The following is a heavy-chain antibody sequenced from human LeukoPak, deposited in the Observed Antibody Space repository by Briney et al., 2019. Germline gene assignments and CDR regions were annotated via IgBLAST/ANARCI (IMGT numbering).Heavy chain of an antibody. Sequence: GGSLRLSCAASGFTFSNDWMTWVRQAPGKGLEWVANIKRDGSEKYYVDSVKGRFTISRDNAKNSVCLQMNNLRAEDTAVYYCARPFRHWGQGTLVTVSS. J-gene: IGHJ4*02. CDR1: GFTFSNDW. V-gene: IGHV3-7*03. CDR3: ARPFRH. CDR2: IKRDGSEK.